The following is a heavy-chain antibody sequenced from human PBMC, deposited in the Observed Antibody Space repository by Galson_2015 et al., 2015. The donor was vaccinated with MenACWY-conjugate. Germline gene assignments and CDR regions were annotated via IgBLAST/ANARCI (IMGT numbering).Heavy chain of an antibody. CDR2: IYSGGST. J-gene: IGHJ4*02. D-gene: IGHD2-8*02. CDR3: ARDFTGGYSDY. CDR1: GFTVSSNY. Sequence: SLRLSCAASGFTVSSNYMSWVRQAPGKGLEWVSVIYSGGSTYYADSVKGRFTISRDNSKNTLYLQMNSLRAEDTAVYYCARDFTGGYSDYWGQGTLVTVSS. V-gene: IGHV3-53*01.